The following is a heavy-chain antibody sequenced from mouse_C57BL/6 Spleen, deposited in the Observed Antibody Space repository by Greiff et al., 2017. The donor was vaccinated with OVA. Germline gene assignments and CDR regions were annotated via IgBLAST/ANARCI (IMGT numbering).Heavy chain of an antibody. D-gene: IGHD1-1*01. CDR1: GYTFTSYW. Sequence: VQLQQPGAELVMPGASVKLSCKASGYTFTSYWMHWVKQRPGQGLEWIGEIDPSDSYTNYNQKFKGKSTLTVDKSSSTAYMQLSSLTSEDSAVYYCARRGYGSSWDFDYWGQGTTLTVSS. V-gene: IGHV1-69*01. J-gene: IGHJ2*01. CDR3: ARRGYGSSWDFDY. CDR2: IDPSDSYT.